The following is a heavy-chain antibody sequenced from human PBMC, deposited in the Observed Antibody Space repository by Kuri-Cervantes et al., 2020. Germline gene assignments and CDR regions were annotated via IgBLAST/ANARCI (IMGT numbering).Heavy chain of an antibody. D-gene: IGHD4-23*01. Sequence: GGSLRLSCAASGFTFSSYAMSWVRQAPGKGLEWVSAISGSGGSTYYADSVKGRFTISRDNSKNTLYLQMNSLRAEDTAVYYCAKGPARTMVTQSWAPIYFDSWGQGTLVTISS. CDR2: ISGSGGST. J-gene: IGHJ4*02. V-gene: IGHV3-23*01. CDR1: GFTFSSYA. CDR3: AKGPARTMVTQSWAPIYFDS.